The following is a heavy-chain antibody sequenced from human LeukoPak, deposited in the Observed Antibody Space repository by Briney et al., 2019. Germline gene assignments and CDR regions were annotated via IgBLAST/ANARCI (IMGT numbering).Heavy chain of an antibody. V-gene: IGHV3-48*03. J-gene: IGHJ4*02. Sequence: GGSLRLSCAASGFTFSSYEMNWVRQAPGKGLEWVSYISSSGSTIYYADSVKGRFTISRDNAKNSLYLQMNSLRAEDTAVYYCARDWDYYDSSGHFDYWGQGTLVTVSS. D-gene: IGHD3-22*01. CDR2: ISSSGSTI. CDR3: ARDWDYYDSSGHFDY. CDR1: GFTFSSYE.